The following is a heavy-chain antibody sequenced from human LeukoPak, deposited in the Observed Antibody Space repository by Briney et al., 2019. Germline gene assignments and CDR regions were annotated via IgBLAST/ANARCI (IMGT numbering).Heavy chain of an antibody. V-gene: IGHV3-74*01. CDR2: INSDGSST. Sequence: GGSLRLSCAASGFTFSSYWMHWVRQAPGKGLVWVSRINSDGSSTSYADSVKGRFTISRDNAKNTLYLQMNSLRAEDTAVYYCARGVGLYYDFWSGHFWFDPWGQGTLVTVSS. CDR1: GFTFSSYW. CDR3: ARGVGLYYDFWSGHFWFDP. D-gene: IGHD3-3*01. J-gene: IGHJ5*02.